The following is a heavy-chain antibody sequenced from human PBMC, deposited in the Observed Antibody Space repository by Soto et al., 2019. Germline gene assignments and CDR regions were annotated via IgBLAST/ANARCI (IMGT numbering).Heavy chain of an antibody. V-gene: IGHV3-53*01. CDR2: FYSGGST. Sequence: PGGSLRLSCEAFGFTVSTNYMSWVRQTPGKGLGWVSVFYSGGSTFYADSVKGRFTISRDNSRNTLYLQMRSLRAEDTAVYYCARGFPSMTYYGEYYFDYWGQGTLVTVSS. CDR3: ARGFPSMTYYGEYYFDY. D-gene: IGHD3-10*01. CDR1: GFTVSTNY. J-gene: IGHJ4*02.